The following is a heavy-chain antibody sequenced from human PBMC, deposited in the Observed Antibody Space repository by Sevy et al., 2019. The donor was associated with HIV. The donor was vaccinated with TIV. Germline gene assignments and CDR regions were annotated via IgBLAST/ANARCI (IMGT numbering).Heavy chain of an antibody. D-gene: IGHD6-13*01. CDR1: GYTFTSYG. CDR3: AREKGIAAAGFYFDY. Sequence: ASVKVSCKASGYTFTSYGISWVRQAPGQGLEWMGWISAYNGNTKYAQKLQGRVTMTTDTSTSTDYMELRSLRSDDTDVYYCAREKGIAAAGFYFDYWGQGTLVTVSS. V-gene: IGHV1-18*01. CDR2: ISAYNGNT. J-gene: IGHJ4*02.